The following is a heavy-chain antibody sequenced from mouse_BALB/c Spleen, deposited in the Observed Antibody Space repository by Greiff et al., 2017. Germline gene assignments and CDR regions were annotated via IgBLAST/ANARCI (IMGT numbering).Heavy chain of an antibody. CDR1: GYTFTSYT. J-gene: IGHJ1*01. V-gene: IGHV1-4*02. CDR2: INPSSGYT. D-gene: IGHD4-1*01. Sequence: QVQLQQSAAELARPGASVKMSCKASGYTFTSYTMHWVKQRPGQGLEWIGYINPSSGYTEYNQKFKDKTTLTADKSSSTAYMQLSSLTSEDSAVYYGAKLDFDVWGAGTTVTVSS. CDR3: AKLDFDV.